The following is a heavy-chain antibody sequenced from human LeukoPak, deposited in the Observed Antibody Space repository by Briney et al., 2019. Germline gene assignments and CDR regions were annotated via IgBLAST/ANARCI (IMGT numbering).Heavy chain of an antibody. CDR2: ISSDGSST. CDR3: AGTLSGSYYVGDY. CDR1: GFTSSSYW. J-gene: IGHJ4*02. V-gene: IGHV3-74*01. Sequence: GGSLRLSCAASGFTSSSYWMHWVRQAPGKGLVWVSRISSDGSSTSYAASVKGRFTISRDNAKNTLYLQMNSLRAEDTAIYYCAGTLSGSYYVGDYWGQGTLVTVSS. D-gene: IGHD1-26*01.